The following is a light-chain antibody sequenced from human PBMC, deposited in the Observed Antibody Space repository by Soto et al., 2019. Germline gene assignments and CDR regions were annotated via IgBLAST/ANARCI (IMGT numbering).Light chain of an antibody. Sequence: QALLGQKPSSSGTPGQRGKIPCSPSSSNIGSNTVNWYQQLPGTAPTLLIYSNNQRPSGVPDRFSGSKSGTSASLALGGVRSENGAGYYCAASDDRLNGDVVVTGTKVTGL. J-gene: IGLJ1*01. V-gene: IGLV1-44*01. CDR2: SNN. CDR1: SSNIGSNT. CDR3: AASDDRLNGDV.